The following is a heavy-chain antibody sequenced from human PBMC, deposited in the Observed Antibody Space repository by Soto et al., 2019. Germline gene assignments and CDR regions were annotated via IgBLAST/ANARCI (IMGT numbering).Heavy chain of an antibody. Sequence: SETLSLTCAVYGGSFSGYYWSWIRQPPGKGLEWIGEINHSGSTNYNPSLKSRVTISVDTSKNQFSLKLSSVTAADTAVYYCAITPLWFGEIDPKQDAFDIWGQGTMVTVSS. CDR2: INHSGST. CDR1: GGSFSGYY. J-gene: IGHJ3*02. D-gene: IGHD3-10*01. CDR3: AITPLWFGEIDPKQDAFDI. V-gene: IGHV4-34*01.